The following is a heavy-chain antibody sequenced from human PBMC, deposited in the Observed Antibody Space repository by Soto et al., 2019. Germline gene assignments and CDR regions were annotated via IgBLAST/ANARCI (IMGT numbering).Heavy chain of an antibody. Sequence: QVHLVQSGAEVKKPGASVKVSCKASGYTFTSYYMHWVRQAPGQGLEWMGMFNPNDDTTSYAQKFQGRVTMTXXXXXXXXXXXXXXXXXXXXXXXXXXXXXXXXXXXXSAYGLDVWGQGTAVTVSS. V-gene: IGHV1-46*01. J-gene: IGHJ6*02. CDR2: FNPNDDTT. CDR3: XXXXXXXXXXXSAYGLDV. CDR1: GYTFTSYY.